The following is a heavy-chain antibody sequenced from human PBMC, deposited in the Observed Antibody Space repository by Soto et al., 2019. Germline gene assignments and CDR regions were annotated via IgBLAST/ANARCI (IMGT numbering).Heavy chain of an antibody. J-gene: IGHJ6*02. CDR3: AREIDGAFCGGDCPGGMDV. V-gene: IGHV3-13*05. CDR2: IDTAGGP. CDR1: GFTFSTHD. D-gene: IGHD2-21*02. Sequence: GGSLRLSCAASGFTFSTHDMHWVRRAAGKGLEWVSAIDTAGGPYYLDSVKGRFTISRENAKNSFYLQMNSLRAGDTAVYYCAREIDGAFCGGDCPGGMDVWGQGTTVTVSS.